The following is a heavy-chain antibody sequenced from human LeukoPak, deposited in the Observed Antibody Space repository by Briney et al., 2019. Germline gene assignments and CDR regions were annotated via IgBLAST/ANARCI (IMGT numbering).Heavy chain of an antibody. CDR2: ISGSGDTT. CDR3: ARGIAAAASPDY. V-gene: IGHV3-23*01. CDR1: GLTFYSYG. Sequence: GGSLRLSCAASGLTFYSYGMSWVRQAPGKGLEWVSGISGSGDTTYYADSVKGRFTISRDNSKNTLYLQMNTLRVEDTAVYYCARGIAAAASPDYWGQGTLVTVSS. J-gene: IGHJ4*02. D-gene: IGHD6-13*01.